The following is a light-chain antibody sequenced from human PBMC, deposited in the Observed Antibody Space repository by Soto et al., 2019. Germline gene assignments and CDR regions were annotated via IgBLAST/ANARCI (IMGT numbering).Light chain of an antibody. CDR1: ESIGNY. J-gene: IGKJ4*01. Sequence: EVVLTQSPATLSLSPGERATLSCRASESIGNYLAWYQQKLGQAPKHLIYDASHRAIGIPGRFSGDGSGTDFTVTISSLEPEDFAVYYCQWRSDWPPRLTFGGGTKVEIK. CDR2: DAS. CDR3: QWRSDWPPRLT. V-gene: IGKV3-11*01.